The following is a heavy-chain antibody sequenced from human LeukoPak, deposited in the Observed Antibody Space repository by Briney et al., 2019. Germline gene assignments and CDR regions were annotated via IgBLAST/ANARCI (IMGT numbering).Heavy chain of an antibody. CDR1: GGSISSYH. J-gene: IGHJ5*02. V-gene: IGHV4-59*08. CDR2: IYYSGST. Sequence: SETLSLTCTVSGGSISSYHWNWIRQPPGKGLEWIGYIYYSGSTNYNPSLKSRVTISVDTSKNQFSLKLSSVTAADTAVYYCARQVSSSWNWFDPWGQGTLVTVSS. CDR3: ARQVSSSWNWFDP. D-gene: IGHD6-13*01.